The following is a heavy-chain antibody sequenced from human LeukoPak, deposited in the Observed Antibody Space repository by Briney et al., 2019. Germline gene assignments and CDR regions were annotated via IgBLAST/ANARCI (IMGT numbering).Heavy chain of an antibody. CDR2: ISSTSSYT. D-gene: IGHD2-2*02. J-gene: IGHJ4*02. V-gene: IGHV3-11*03. Sequence: GGSLRLSCAASGFTFSDYYMSWIRQAPGKGLEWVSYISSTSSYTNYADSVKGRFTISRDNAKNSLHLQMNSLRAEDTAVYYCARPTVVVPAAIDYWGQGTLVTVSS. CDR3: ARPTVVVPAAIDY. CDR1: GFTFSDYY.